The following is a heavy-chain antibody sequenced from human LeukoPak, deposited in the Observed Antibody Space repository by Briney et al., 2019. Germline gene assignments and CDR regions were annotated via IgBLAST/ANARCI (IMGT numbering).Heavy chain of an antibody. V-gene: IGHV1-2*06. CDR2: INPNSGGT. CDR1: GYTLTDYY. CDR3: ARVGYYESSGYYEY. Sequence: ASVKVSCKASGYTLTDYYMHWVRQAPGQGLEWIGRINPNSGGTNYAQKFQGRVTMTRDTSISTVYMEPSRLRSDDTAVYYCARVGYYESSGYYEYWGQGTLVTVSS. D-gene: IGHD3-22*01. J-gene: IGHJ4*02.